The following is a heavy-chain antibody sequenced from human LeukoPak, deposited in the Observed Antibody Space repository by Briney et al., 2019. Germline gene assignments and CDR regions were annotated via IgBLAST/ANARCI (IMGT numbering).Heavy chain of an antibody. CDR3: VRALSSTVTTKRKFDD. J-gene: IGHJ4*02. Sequence: GGSLRLSCSASGFTFSYYAMHWVRQPPGKGLEYVSGVSSDGGSTYSADSVKGRFTISRNNSKNTLYLQMSGLRGEDTAVYYCVRALSSTVTTKRKFDDWGQGTLVTASS. CDR1: GFTFSYYA. CDR2: VSSDGGST. V-gene: IGHV3-64D*06. D-gene: IGHD4-17*01.